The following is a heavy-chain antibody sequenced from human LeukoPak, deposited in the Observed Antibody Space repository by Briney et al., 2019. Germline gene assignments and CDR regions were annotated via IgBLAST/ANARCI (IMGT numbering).Heavy chain of an antibody. D-gene: IGHD3-22*01. Sequence: SETLSLTCTVSGGSISSYYWSWIRQPPGKGLEWIGYIYYSGSTNYNPSLKSRVTISVDTSKNQFSLKLSSVTAADTAVYYCARTYYYDSNWGYYMDVWGKGTTVTVSS. V-gene: IGHV4-59*01. CDR2: IYYSGST. CDR1: GGSISSYY. J-gene: IGHJ6*03. CDR3: ARTYYYDSNWGYYMDV.